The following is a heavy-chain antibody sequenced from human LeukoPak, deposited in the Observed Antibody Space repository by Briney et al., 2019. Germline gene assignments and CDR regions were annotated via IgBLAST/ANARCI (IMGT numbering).Heavy chain of an antibody. J-gene: IGHJ4*02. Sequence: GSLRHSCADSGFSSSSLDRCSVRQAPGKGLEWISYISRSGSSICYADSVKGRLTISRDNAKNSLYLQMNSLRAEDTAVYYCARRAVTTEPVYWGQGTPVTVSS. D-gene: IGHD4-17*01. CDR2: ISRSGSSI. CDR3: ARRAVTTEPVY. CDR1: GFSSSSLD. V-gene: IGHV3-48*03.